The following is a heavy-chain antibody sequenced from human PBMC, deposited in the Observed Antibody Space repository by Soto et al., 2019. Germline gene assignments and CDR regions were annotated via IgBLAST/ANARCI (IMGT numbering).Heavy chain of an antibody. CDR1: GFTFSSYS. CDR3: ASITGSYGSGYGMDV. CDR2: ISSSSSYI. Sequence: EVQLVESGGGLVKPGGSLRLSCAASGFTFSSYSMNWVRQAPGKGLEWVSSISSSSSYIYYADSVKGRFTISRDNAKNSLYLQMNSLRAEDTAVYYCASITGSYGSGYGMDVWGQGTTVTVSS. D-gene: IGHD3-10*01. J-gene: IGHJ6*02. V-gene: IGHV3-21*01.